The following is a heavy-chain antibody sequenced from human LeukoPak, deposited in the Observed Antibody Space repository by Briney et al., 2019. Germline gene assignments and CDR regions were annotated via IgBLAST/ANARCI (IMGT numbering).Heavy chain of an antibody. CDR2: ISGSGGRT. CDR1: GFTFSSYG. D-gene: IGHD3-16*02. Sequence: PGGSLRLSCAASGFTFSSYGMSWVRQAPGKGLEWVSAISGSGGRTYYADSVKGRFTISRDNSKNTLYLQMNSLRAEDTAVYYCAKDSTELSLNPWGQGTLVTVSS. V-gene: IGHV3-23*01. J-gene: IGHJ5*02. CDR3: AKDSTELSLNP.